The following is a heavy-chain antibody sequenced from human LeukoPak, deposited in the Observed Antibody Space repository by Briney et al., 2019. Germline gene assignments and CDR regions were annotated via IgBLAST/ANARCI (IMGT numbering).Heavy chain of an antibody. Sequence: GASVKVSCKASGYTFTSYDINWVRQATGQGLEWMGWMNPNSGNTGYAQKFQGRVTMTRNTSISTAYMELSSLRSEDTAVYYCARVRGRGIAVGGTGGYWGQGTLVTVSS. CDR3: ARVRGRGIAVGGTGGY. V-gene: IGHV1-8*01. D-gene: IGHD6-19*01. J-gene: IGHJ4*02. CDR1: GYTFTSYD. CDR2: MNPNSGNT.